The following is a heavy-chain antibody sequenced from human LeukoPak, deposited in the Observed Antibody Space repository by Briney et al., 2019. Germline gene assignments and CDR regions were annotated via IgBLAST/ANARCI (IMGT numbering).Heavy chain of an antibody. CDR2: IYYSGST. J-gene: IGHJ3*02. CDR3: ARVAAAGPNLGTNDAFDI. D-gene: IGHD6-13*01. V-gene: IGHV4-30-2*03. CDR1: GGSISSGGYY. Sequence: SQTLSLTCTVSGGSISSGGYYWSWIRQPPGKGLEWIGSIYYSGSTYYNPSLKSRVTISVDTSKNQFSLKLSSVTVAETAVYYCARVAAAGPNLGTNDAFDIWGQGTLVTVSS.